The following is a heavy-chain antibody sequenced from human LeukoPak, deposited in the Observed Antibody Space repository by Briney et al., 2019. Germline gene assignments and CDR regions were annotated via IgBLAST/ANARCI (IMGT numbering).Heavy chain of an antibody. Sequence: GGSLRLSCAASGFTFSSYGMHWVRQAPGKGLEWVAVIWYDGCNKYYADSVKGRFTISRDNSKNTLYLQMNSLRAEDTAVYYCARDGWAQDYGDHGPFDYWGQGTLVTVSS. CDR3: ARDGWAQDYGDHGPFDY. CDR2: IWYDGCNK. D-gene: IGHD4-17*01. CDR1: GFTFSSYG. J-gene: IGHJ4*02. V-gene: IGHV3-33*01.